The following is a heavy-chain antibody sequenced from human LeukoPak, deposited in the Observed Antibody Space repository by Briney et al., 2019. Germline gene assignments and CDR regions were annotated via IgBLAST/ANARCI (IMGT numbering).Heavy chain of an antibody. V-gene: IGHV3-21*01. CDR1: GFTFSTDT. Sequence: KPGGSLRLPCAASGFTFSTDTMNWVRQPPGKGLEWVSSISSGSNYIYYADSVKGRFTISRDNAQNSLYLQMNSLGAEDTAMYYCARVMDTGYYSHYWGQGTLVTVSS. J-gene: IGHJ4*02. CDR2: ISSGSNYI. CDR3: ARVMDTGYYSHY. D-gene: IGHD3-9*01.